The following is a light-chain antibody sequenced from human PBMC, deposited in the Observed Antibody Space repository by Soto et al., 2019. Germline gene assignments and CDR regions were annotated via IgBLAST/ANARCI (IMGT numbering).Light chain of an antibody. Sequence: QSVLTQPASVSGSPGQSITISCTGTSSDVGGYNYVSWNQQHPGKAPKLMIYDVSNRPSGVSNRFSGSKSGNTASLTISGLQAEDEADYYCSSYTSSSTLEVFGTGTKVTV. CDR2: DVS. CDR3: SSYTSSSTLEV. CDR1: SSDVGGYNY. J-gene: IGLJ1*01. V-gene: IGLV2-14*01.